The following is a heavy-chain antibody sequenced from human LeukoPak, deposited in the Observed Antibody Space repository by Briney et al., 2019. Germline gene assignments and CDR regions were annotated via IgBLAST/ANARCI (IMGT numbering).Heavy chain of an antibody. J-gene: IGHJ6*03. Sequence: SVKVSCKASGGTFGNYAISWVRQAPGHGLEWMGAIIPISGTANYAQKFQGRITITTDESTSTAYMELSSLGSEDTAVYYCARTQWLVDYYYYYYMDVWGKGTTVTVSS. CDR2: IIPISGTA. CDR1: GGTFGNYA. CDR3: ARTQWLVDYYYYYYMDV. V-gene: IGHV1-69*05. D-gene: IGHD6-19*01.